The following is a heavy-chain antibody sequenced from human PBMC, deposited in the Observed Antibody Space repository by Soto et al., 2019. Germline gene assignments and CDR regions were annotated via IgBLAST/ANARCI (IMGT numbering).Heavy chain of an antibody. J-gene: IGHJ5*02. V-gene: IGHV4-39*07. CDR1: GAYISVHSYY. CDR2: SYYSGTT. D-gene: IGHD6-6*01. Sequence: SETLSLTCTVSGAYISVHSYYLPWIRQPPGKGLEWIGSSYYSGTTYFNPSLKSRATISVDTSKNQFSLRLTSVTAADTSVYYCARGSFSSSSSWFDPWGRGTLVNVSS. CDR3: ARGSFSSSSSWFDP.